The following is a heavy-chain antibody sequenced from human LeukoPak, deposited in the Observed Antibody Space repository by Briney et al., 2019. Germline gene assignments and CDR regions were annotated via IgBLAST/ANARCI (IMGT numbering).Heavy chain of an antibody. CDR2: INWNGGST. V-gene: IGHV3-20*04. Sequence: GGSLRLSCAASEFKFDDYGMSWVRQVPGKGLEWVSSINWNGGSTNYADSVKGRFTISRDNSKNTLYLQMNSLRAEDTAVYYCARDSSGYYLAFDIWGQGTMVTVSS. D-gene: IGHD3-22*01. CDR3: ARDSSGYYLAFDI. J-gene: IGHJ3*02. CDR1: EFKFDDYG.